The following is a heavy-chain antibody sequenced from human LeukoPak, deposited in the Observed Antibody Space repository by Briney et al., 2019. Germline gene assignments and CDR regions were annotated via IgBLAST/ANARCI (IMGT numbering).Heavy chain of an antibody. CDR2: INHSGST. D-gene: IGHD2-2*01. J-gene: IGHJ4*02. V-gene: IGHV4-34*01. CDR1: GGSFSGYY. CDR3: ARQPRYCSSTSCYLLVGYFDY. Sequence: PSETLSLTCAVYGGSFSGYYWSWIRQPPGKGLEWIGEINHSGSTNYNPSLKSRVTISVDTSKNQFSLKLSSVTAADTAVYYCARQPRYCSSTSCYLLVGYFDYWGQGTLVTVSS.